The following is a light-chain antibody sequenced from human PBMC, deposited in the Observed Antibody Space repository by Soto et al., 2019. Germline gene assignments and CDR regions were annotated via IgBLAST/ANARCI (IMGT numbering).Light chain of an antibody. J-gene: IGLJ1*01. CDR1: DSNIGSNS. CDR3: SSYTSSSILYV. V-gene: IGLV2-14*01. Sequence: QSVLTQPPSASGTPGQRVTISCSGSDSNIGSNSVNWYQHLPGMAPKLMIYEVSNRPSGVSNRFSGSKSGNTASLTISGLQAEDEADYYCSSYTSSSILYVFGTGTKLTVL. CDR2: EVS.